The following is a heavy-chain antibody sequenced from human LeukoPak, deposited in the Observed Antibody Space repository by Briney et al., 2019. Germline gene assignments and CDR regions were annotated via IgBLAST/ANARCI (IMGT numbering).Heavy chain of an antibody. CDR1: GGSISSTEW. Sequence: SETLSLTCAVSGGSISSTEWWSWVRQPPGKGLEWIGEIYHSGSTNYNPSLKSRVTISADKSKNQFSLKLSSVTAADTAVYYCARDLRYSSRWYYYGMDVWGQGTTVTVSS. D-gene: IGHD6-13*01. CDR3: ARDLRYSSRWYYYGMDV. V-gene: IGHV4-4*02. CDR2: IYHSGST. J-gene: IGHJ6*02.